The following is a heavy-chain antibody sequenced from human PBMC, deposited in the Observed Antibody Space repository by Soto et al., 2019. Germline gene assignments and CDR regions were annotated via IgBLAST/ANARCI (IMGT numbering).Heavy chain of an antibody. CDR1: GYSFTSYW. V-gene: IGHV5-10-1*01. D-gene: IGHD1-26*01. Sequence: PGESLKISCKGSGYSFTSYWISWVRQMPGKGLEWMGRIDPSDSYTNYSPSFQGHVTISADKSISTAYLQWSSLKASDTAVYYCARQRPTDGRWEFANYYGMDVWGQGTPVTVSS. CDR3: ARQRPTDGRWEFANYYGMDV. J-gene: IGHJ6*02. CDR2: IDPSDSYT.